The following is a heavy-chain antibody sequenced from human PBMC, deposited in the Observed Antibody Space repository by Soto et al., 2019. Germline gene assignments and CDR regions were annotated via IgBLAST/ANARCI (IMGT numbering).Heavy chain of an antibody. D-gene: IGHD6-13*01. CDR3: ARRDSGIAAAGTKLNWFDP. Sequence: SETLSLTCTVSGGSISSSSYYWGWIRQTPGKGLEWFGRIYYSGSTYYNPSLKRRVTISVDTSTNHVSLKLSSVTVADTAVYYCARRDSGIAAAGTKLNWFDPWGQGTLVTVSS. V-gene: IGHV4-39*01. CDR1: GGSISSSSYY. J-gene: IGHJ5*02. CDR2: IYYSGST.